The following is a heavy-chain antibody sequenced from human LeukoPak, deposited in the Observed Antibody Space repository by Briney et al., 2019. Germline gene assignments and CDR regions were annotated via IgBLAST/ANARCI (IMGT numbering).Heavy chain of an antibody. J-gene: IGHJ6*03. CDR1: GFTFSDYS. CDR2: ISSGSSTL. D-gene: IGHD3/OR15-3a*01. V-gene: IGHV3-48*01. Sequence: PGGSLRPSCAGSGFTFSDYSMNWGRQAPGKGLGWVSYISSGSSTLENADSVKGRFPISRDNAKTSLYLQMNSLRAEDTAVYYWARVYRNEEGFWTPNNYMDVCGKGTTGSVSS. CDR3: ARVYRNEEGFWTPNNYMDV.